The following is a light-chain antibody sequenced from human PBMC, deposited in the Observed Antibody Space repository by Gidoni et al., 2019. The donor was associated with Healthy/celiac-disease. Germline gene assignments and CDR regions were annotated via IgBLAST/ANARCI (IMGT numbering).Light chain of an antibody. Sequence: QSVLTQPPSVSGAPGQRVTISCPGSSSNIRAGYDVHWYQQLPGTAPKLLIYGNSNRPSGVPDRFSGSKSGTSASLAITGLQAEDEADYYCQSYDSSLSGYVVFGGGTKLTVL. CDR3: QSYDSSLSGYVV. CDR1: SSNIRAGYD. J-gene: IGLJ2*01. CDR2: GNS. V-gene: IGLV1-40*01.